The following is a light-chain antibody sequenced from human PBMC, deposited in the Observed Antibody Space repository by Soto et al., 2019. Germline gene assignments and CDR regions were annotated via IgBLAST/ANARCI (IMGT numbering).Light chain of an antibody. CDR3: CSSTDSYTLV. Sequence: QSALTQPRSVSGSPGQSVTISCTGTSSDVGGYNYVSWYQQHPGKAPRLIIYDVSQRPSGVPDRFSGSKSGNTASLTISGLQADDEADYSCCSSTDSYTLVFGTGTKLTVL. CDR2: DVS. V-gene: IGLV2-11*01. CDR1: SSDVGGYNY. J-gene: IGLJ1*01.